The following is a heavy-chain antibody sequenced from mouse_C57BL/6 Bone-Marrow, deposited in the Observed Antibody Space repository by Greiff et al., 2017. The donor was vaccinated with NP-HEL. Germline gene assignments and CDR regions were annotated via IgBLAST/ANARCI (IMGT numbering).Heavy chain of an antibody. J-gene: IGHJ2*01. D-gene: IGHD4-1*01. V-gene: IGHV1-26*01. CDR2: INPNNGGT. CDR3: ARGLGTFDY. CDR1: GYTFTDYY. Sequence: EVQLQQSGPELVKPGASVKISCKASGYTFTDYYMNWVKQSHGKSLEWIGDINPNNGGTSYNQKFKGKATLTVDKSSSTAYMELRSLTSEDSAVYYCARGLGTFDYWGQGTTLTVSS.